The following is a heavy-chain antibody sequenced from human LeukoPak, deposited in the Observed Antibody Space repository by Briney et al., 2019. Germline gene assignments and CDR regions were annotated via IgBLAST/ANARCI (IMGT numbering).Heavy chain of an antibody. CDR2: IYYSGST. D-gene: IGHD6-13*01. CDR1: GASFSSSTYY. V-gene: IGHV4-39*01. Sequence: SSETLSLTCTVSGASFSSSTYYWGWIRQPPGKGLEWIGSIYYSGSTYYNPSLKSRVTMSVDTSKNQIFLKLSSVTAADTAVYYCARHAGGISATGTRPFDYWGQGTLVTVSS. J-gene: IGHJ4*02. CDR3: ARHAGGISATGTRPFDY.